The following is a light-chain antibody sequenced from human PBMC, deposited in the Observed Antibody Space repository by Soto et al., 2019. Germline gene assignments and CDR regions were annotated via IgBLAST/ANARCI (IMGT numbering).Light chain of an antibody. V-gene: IGKV1-12*01. CDR1: QDISSR. CDR3: QQANSFPPLT. Sequence: DIQMTQSPSSVSASVGDSVTITCRASQDISSRLAWYQQKPGKTPDLLIFGASTLQFGVPSRFSGSGSGTAFSLIISSLQPADFATYYCQQANSFPPLTFGQGTKVEIK. J-gene: IGKJ1*01. CDR2: GAS.